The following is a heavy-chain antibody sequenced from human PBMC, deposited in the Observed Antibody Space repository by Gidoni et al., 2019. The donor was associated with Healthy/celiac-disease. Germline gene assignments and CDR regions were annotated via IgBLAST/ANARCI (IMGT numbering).Heavy chain of an antibody. D-gene: IGHD5-18*01. CDR3: ARDLSPYSYGYEIEGTFDY. J-gene: IGHJ4*02. Sequence: QVQLVASGGGVVQPGRSLRLSCSASGFTFSSSAMHWVRQAPGKGLEWVAVISYDGSNKYYADSVKGRFTISRDNSKNTLYLQMNSLRAEDTAVYYCARDLSPYSYGYEIEGTFDYWGQGTLVTVSS. CDR1: GFTFSSSA. CDR2: ISYDGSNK. V-gene: IGHV3-30-3*01.